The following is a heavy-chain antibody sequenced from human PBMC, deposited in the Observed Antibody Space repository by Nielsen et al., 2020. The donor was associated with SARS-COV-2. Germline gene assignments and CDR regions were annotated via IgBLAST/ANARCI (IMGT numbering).Heavy chain of an antibody. Sequence: WVRQAPGQSLEWMGWINAGNGNTKYSQKFRGRVTITRDTSASTAYMELRSLRSDDTAVYYCAVGSTSSSWYYGMDVWGQGTTVTVSS. D-gene: IGHD6-13*01. CDR2: INAGNGNT. V-gene: IGHV1-3*01. CDR3: AVGSTSSSWYYGMDV. J-gene: IGHJ6*02.